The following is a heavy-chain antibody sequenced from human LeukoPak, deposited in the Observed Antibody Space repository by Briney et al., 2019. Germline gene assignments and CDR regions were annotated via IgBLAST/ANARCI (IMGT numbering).Heavy chain of an antibody. V-gene: IGHV1-69*05. J-gene: IGHJ6*03. CDR2: IIPIFGTT. CDR1: GGTFSSYP. CDR3: ARGIRGYYYYYMDV. Sequence: ASVKVSCKASGGTFSSYPISWVRQAPGQGLEWMGGIIPIFGTTNYAQKFQGRVTITTDESTSTAYMELSSLRSEDTAVYCCARGIRGYYYYYMDVWGKGTTVTVSS.